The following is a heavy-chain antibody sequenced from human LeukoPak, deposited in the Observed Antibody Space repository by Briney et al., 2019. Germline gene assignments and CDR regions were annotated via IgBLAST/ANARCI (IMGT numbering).Heavy chain of an antibody. V-gene: IGHV3-20*04. D-gene: IGHD3-10*01. CDR1: GFTFSSYE. J-gene: IGHJ4*02. CDR2: TNWNGGST. CDR3: ARPYYGSGSYYLPLSY. Sequence: GGSLRLSCAASGFTFSSYEMNWVRQAPGKGLEWVSGTNWNGGSTGYADSVKGRFTISRDNAKNSLYLQMNSLRAEDTALYYCARPYYGSGSYYLPLSYWGQGTLVTVSS.